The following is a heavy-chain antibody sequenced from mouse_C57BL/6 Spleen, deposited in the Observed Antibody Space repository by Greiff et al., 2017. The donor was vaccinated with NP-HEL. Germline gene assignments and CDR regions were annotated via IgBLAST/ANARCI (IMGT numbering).Heavy chain of an antibody. J-gene: IGHJ3*01. CDR3: AIYYGNPAWFAY. CDR2: INPSTGGT. CDR1: GYSFTGYY. Sequence: VHVKQSGPELVKPGASVKISCKASGYSFTGYYMNWVKQSPEKSLEWIGEINPSTGGTTYNQKFKAKATLTVDKSSSTAYMQLKSLTSEDSAVYYCAIYYGNPAWFAYWGQGTLVTVSA. D-gene: IGHD2-1*01. V-gene: IGHV1-42*01.